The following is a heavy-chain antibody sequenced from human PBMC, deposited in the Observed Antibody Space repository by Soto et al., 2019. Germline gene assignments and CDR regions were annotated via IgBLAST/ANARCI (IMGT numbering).Heavy chain of an antibody. V-gene: IGHV3-74*01. CDR3: ARDVEGGWYRGAPYYYGMDV. CDR1: GFTFSSYW. D-gene: IGHD6-19*01. CDR2: INSDGSST. Sequence: GGSLRLSCAASGFTFSSYWMHWVRQAPGKGLVWVSRINSDGSSTSYADSVKGRFTISRDNAKNTLYLQMNSLRAEDTAVYYCARDVEGGWYRGAPYYYGMDVWGQGTTVTVSS. J-gene: IGHJ6*02.